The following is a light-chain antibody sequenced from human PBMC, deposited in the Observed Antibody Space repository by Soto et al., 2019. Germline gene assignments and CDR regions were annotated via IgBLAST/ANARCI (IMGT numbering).Light chain of an antibody. V-gene: IGLV2-11*01. CDR3: SSYAGSYTDV. Sequence: QSALTQPRSVSGSPGQSVTISCTGSSSDVGGYNYVSWYQQHPGKAPKVMIYDVSKRPSGVPDRFSGSKSGNTASLTISGLQADDEADYYCSSYAGSYTDVFGTGTKLTVL. CDR2: DVS. CDR1: SSDVGGYNY. J-gene: IGLJ1*01.